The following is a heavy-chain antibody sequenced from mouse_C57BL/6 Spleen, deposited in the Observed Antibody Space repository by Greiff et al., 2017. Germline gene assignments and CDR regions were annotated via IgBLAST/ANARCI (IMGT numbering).Heavy chain of an antibody. V-gene: IGHV1-69*01. CDR2: IDPSDSYT. Sequence: QVQLQQPGAELVMPGASVQLSCKATGYTFTSDWMHWVKQRPGQGLEWIGEIDPSDSYTNYNQKFKGKSTLTVDISSNTAYMQLSGLTTEDSAIYYCARGYYGPLDYWGQGTTLTVSS. CDR3: ARGYYGPLDY. J-gene: IGHJ2*01. CDR1: GYTFTSDW. D-gene: IGHD1-2*01.